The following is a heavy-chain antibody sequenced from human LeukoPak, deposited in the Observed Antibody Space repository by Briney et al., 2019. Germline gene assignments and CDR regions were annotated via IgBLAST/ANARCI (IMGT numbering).Heavy chain of an antibody. J-gene: IGHJ3*02. D-gene: IGHD3-16*01. Sequence: ASVKVSCKASGYTFTSYAMNWVRQAPGQGLEWMGWINTNTGNPTYAQGFTGRFVFSLDTSVSTAYLQISSLKAEDTAVYYCASGGMASPRSPFDIWGQGTMVTVSS. V-gene: IGHV7-4-1*02. CDR1: GYTFTSYA. CDR3: ASGGMASPRSPFDI. CDR2: INTNTGNP.